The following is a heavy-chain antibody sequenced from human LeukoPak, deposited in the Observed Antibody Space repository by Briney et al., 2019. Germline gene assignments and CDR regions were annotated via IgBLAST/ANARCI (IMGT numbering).Heavy chain of an antibody. V-gene: IGHV4-38-2*02. CDR3: ARDRRGNDEFDY. D-gene: IGHD5-12*01. J-gene: IGHJ4*02. CDR2: IYHSGST. Sequence: TLSXTCAVSGYSISSCYWGWVRQPPGKGVEGIGSIYHSGSTHYNVSLKSRVTMSVDTSKNQFSLKLSSVTAEDTAVYYCARDRRGNDEFDYWGQGILVTVSS. CDR1: GYSISSCY.